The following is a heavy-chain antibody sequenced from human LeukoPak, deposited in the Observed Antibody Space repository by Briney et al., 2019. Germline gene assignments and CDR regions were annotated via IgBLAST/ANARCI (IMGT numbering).Heavy chain of an antibody. V-gene: IGHV4-4*07. D-gene: IGHD5-18*01. CDR3: ARDKGAYSYGYRAFDI. J-gene: IGHJ3*02. CDR2: IYISGST. CDR1: GGSISSYY. Sequence: SETLSLTCSVSGGSISSYYWSWIRQPAGKRLEWIGRIYISGSTNYNPSLKSRVTMSVDTSKNQFSLKLSSVTAADTAVYYCARDKGAYSYGYRAFDIWGQGTMVTVSS.